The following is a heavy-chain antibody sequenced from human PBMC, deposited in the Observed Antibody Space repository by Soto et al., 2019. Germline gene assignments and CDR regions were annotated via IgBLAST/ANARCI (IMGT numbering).Heavy chain of an antibody. J-gene: IGHJ4*02. CDR2: IAPGNGNT. CDR1: GYTFTDYA. CDR3: AKGSRMWTSDY. D-gene: IGHD2-21*01. V-gene: IGHV1-3*01. Sequence: QIQLVQSGAEVKKPGASVKIFCKVSGYTFTDYAIHWVRQAPGQRLEWMGWIAPGNGNTKYSQNFQGRVTITRDTSATTAYMELISLRSEDTAVYYCAKGSRMWTSDYWGQGTLVTVSS.